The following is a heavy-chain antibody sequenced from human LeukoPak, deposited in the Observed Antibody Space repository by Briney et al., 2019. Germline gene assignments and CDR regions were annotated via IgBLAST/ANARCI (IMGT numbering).Heavy chain of an antibody. D-gene: IGHD2-21*02. CDR2: INQDGGET. CDR1: GFTFSDYW. CDR3: ARYCGGDCSHPHDAFDI. Sequence: GGSLRLSCAASGFTFSDYWTTWVRQAPGKGLEWVANINQDGGETCYVGSVKGRFTISRDNAKTSLYLQMNTLRAEDTAVYYCARYCGGDCSHPHDAFDIWGQGTMLTVSS. V-gene: IGHV3-7*04. J-gene: IGHJ3*02.